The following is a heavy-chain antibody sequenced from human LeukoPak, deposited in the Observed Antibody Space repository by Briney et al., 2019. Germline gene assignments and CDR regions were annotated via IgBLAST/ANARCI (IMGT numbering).Heavy chain of an antibody. J-gene: IGHJ1*01. D-gene: IGHD6-6*01. CDR2: IYHSGST. Sequence: ETLSLHCTVSGGSISNYYWNWIRQPPGKGLEWIGYIYHSGSTNYNPSLQSRVTISVDTSKNQFSLNLDSVTAADTAVYYCARGGAARLHFQNWGQGTLVTVSS. V-gene: IGHV4-59*01. CDR1: GGSISNYY. CDR3: ARGGAARLHFQN.